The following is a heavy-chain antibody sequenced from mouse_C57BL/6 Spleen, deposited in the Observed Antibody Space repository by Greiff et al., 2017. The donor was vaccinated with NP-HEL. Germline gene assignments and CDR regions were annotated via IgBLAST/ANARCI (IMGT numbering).Heavy chain of an antibody. J-gene: IGHJ2*01. Sequence: EVMLVESGAELVKPGASVKLSCTASGFNIKDYYMHWVKQRTEQGLEWIGRIDPEDGETKYAPKFQGKATITADTSSNTAYLQLRSLTSEDTADYYCAEESGPWGTVVEDYFDDWGQGTTLTVSS. CDR2: IDPEDGET. V-gene: IGHV14-2*01. CDR3: AEESGPWGTVVEDYFDD. CDR1: GFNIKDYY. D-gene: IGHD1-1*01.